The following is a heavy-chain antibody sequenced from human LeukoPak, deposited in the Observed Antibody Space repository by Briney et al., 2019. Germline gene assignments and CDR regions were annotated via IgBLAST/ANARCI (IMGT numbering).Heavy chain of an antibody. CDR1: GGTFSSYA. J-gene: IGHJ4*02. D-gene: IGHD3-22*01. CDR3: ARDPPYYYDSSGYYQ. CDR2: IIPIFGTA. V-gene: IGHV1-69*13. Sequence: VASVKVSCKASGGTFSSYAISWVRQAPGQGLEWMGGIIPIFGTANYAQKFQGRVTITADESTSTAYMELSSLRSEDTAVYYCARDPPYYYDSSGYYQWGQGTLVTVSS.